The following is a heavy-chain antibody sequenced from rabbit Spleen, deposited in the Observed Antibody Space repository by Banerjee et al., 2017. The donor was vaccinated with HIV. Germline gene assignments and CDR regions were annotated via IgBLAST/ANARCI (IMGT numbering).Heavy chain of an antibody. CDR3: ARDLASVIGWNFSL. V-gene: IGHV1S45*01. CDR1: GFSFSNRYV. J-gene: IGHJ4*01. CDR2: INSSTGKT. D-gene: IGHD1-1*01. Sequence: EQLEESGGGLVKPEGSLTLTCKSSGFSFSNRYVMCWVRQAPGKGLEWIACINSSTGKTVYASWAKGRFTSSKTSSTTVTLQMTSLTAADTATYFCARDLASVIGWNFSLWGPGTLVTV.